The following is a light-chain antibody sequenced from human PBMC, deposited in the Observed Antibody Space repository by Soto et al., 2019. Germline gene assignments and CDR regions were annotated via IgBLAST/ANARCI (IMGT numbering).Light chain of an antibody. CDR2: AAS. CDR1: QGISSY. J-gene: IGKJ1*01. Sequence: AIRMTQSPSSFSASTGDRVTITCRASQGISSYLAWYQQKPGKAPKLLIYAASTLQSGVPSRFSGSGSGTDFTLTISCLQSEDFASYYCQQYYSYRQTFGQGTKVEIK. V-gene: IGKV1-8*01. CDR3: QQYYSYRQT.